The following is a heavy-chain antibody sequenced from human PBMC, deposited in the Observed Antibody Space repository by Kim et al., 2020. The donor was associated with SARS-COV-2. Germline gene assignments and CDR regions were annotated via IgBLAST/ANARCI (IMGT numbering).Heavy chain of an antibody. CDR3: ARQDDILTGYQIGYFDY. D-gene: IGHD3-9*01. V-gene: IGHV4-39*01. J-gene: IGHJ4*02. Sequence: LKSRVTISVDTSKNQFSLKLSSVTAAEAAVYYCARQDDILTGYQIGYFDYWGQGTLVTVSS.